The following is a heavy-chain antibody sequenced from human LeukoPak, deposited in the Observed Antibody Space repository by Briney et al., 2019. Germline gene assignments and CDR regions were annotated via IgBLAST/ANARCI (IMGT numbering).Heavy chain of an antibody. CDR2: MNPNSGNT. V-gene: IGHV1-8*01. CDR3: ARTWIHEAYNWFDP. CDR1: GYTFTSYD. D-gene: IGHD5-12*01. J-gene: IGHJ5*02. Sequence: ASVKVSCKASGYTFTSYDINRVRQATGQGLEWMGWMNPNSGNTGYAQKFQGRVTMTRNTSISTAYMELSSLRSEDTAVYYCARTWIHEAYNWFDPWGQGTLVTVSS.